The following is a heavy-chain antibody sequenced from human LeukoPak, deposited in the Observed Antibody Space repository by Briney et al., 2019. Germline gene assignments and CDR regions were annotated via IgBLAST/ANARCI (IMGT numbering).Heavy chain of an antibody. V-gene: IGHV3-30-3*01. CDR1: GFTFSSYA. Sequence: GRSLRLSCAASGFTFSSYAMHWVRQAPGKGLEWVAVISYDGSNKYYADSVKGRFTISRDNSKNTLYLQMNSLRAEDTAVYYCARGGYTYSNWGQGTLVTVSS. J-gene: IGHJ4*02. CDR3: ARGGYTYSN. D-gene: IGHD1-1*01. CDR2: ISYDGSNK.